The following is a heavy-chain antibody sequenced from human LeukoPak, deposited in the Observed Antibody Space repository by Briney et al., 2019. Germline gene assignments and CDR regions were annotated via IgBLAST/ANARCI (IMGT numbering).Heavy chain of an antibody. V-gene: IGHV3-23*01. CDR1: GFTFSSYA. CDR3: AKDMIYGSGSYYNPIFDY. CDR2: ISGSGGST. Sequence: PGGSLRPSCAASGFTFSSYAMSWVRQAPGKGLEWVSAISGSGGSTYYADSVKGRLTISGDNSKNTLYLQMNSLRAEDTAVYYCAKDMIYGSGSYYNPIFDYWGQGTLVTVSS. D-gene: IGHD3-10*01. J-gene: IGHJ4*02.